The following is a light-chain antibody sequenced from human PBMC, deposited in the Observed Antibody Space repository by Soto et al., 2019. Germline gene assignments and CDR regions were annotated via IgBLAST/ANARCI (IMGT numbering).Light chain of an antibody. CDR1: QSVSNNY. J-gene: IGKJ4*01. CDR2: GAS. V-gene: IGKV3D-20*02. CDR3: QQRSDWPLT. Sequence: EIVLTQSPGTLCLSPGERATLSCRASQSVSNNYLAWYQQKPGQAPRLLIYGASTRATGIPATFSGSGSGTEFTLTISSLEPEDFAVYYCQQRSDWPLTFGGGTKVDI.